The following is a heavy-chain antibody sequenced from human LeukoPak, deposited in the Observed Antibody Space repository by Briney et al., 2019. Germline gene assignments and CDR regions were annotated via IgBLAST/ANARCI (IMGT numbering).Heavy chain of an antibody. CDR1: GFTFSSYG. V-gene: IGHV3-33*01. Sequence: PGGSLRLSCAASGFTFSSYGVHWVRQAPGKGLEWVAVIWYDGSNKYYADSVKGRFTISRDNSKNTLYLQMNSLRAEDTAVYYCAGDRRAAAGLFDYWGQGTLVTVSS. J-gene: IGHJ4*02. D-gene: IGHD6-13*01. CDR3: AGDRRAAAGLFDY. CDR2: IWYDGSNK.